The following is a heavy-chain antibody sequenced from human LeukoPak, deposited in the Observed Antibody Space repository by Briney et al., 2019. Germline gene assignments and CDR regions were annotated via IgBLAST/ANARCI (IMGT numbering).Heavy chain of an antibody. CDR1: GFTFSSYG. Sequence: GGSLRLSCAASGFTFSSYGIHWVRQAPGKGLEWVAFIRYDGSNKYYADSVKGRFTISRDNAKNSLYLQMNSLRAEDTAVYYCARARKYYYYMDVWGKGTTVTVSS. CDR3: ARARKYYYYMDV. V-gene: IGHV3-30*02. J-gene: IGHJ6*03. CDR2: IRYDGSNK.